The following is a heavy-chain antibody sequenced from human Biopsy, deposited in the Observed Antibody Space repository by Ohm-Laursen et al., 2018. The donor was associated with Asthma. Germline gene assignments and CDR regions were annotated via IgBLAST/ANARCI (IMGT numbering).Heavy chain of an antibody. Sequence: GTLPLTCTVYGGYLTGHYWNWIRQPPGKGLEWIGEIDQSGYTNYNPSLKSRVTTSADTSKNQFHLNLSSGTAADTAVYFCARAAITGIRGWFDPWGQGTQVTVSS. CDR2: IDQSGYT. D-gene: IGHD1-20*01. CDR1: GGYLTGHY. V-gene: IGHV4-34*01. J-gene: IGHJ5*02. CDR3: ARAAITGIRGWFDP.